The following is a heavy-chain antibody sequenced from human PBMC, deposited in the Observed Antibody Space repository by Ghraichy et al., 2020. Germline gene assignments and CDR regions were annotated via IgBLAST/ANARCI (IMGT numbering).Heavy chain of an antibody. Sequence: GGSLRLSCAASGFAFSGSAIHWVRQASGKGLEWVGRIRSKPYNYATEYDASVRGRFTISRDDSKNTAYLQMNSLKIEDPAVYYCSRFYYDSSGSTHWGQGTLLLVSS. J-gene: IGHJ1*01. D-gene: IGHD3-22*01. CDR1: GFAFSGSA. CDR3: SRFYYDSSGSTH. V-gene: IGHV3-73*01. CDR2: IRSKPYNYAT.